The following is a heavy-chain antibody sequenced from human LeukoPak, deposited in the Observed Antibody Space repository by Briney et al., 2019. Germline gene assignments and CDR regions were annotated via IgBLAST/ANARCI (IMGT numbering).Heavy chain of an antibody. Sequence: GGSLRLSCAASGFTFSSYWMSWVRQAPGKGLEWVANIKQDGSEKYYVDSVKGRFTISRDNAKNSLYLQMSSLRAEDTAVYYCAREKSVWGSYRYVARFDPWGQGTLVTVSS. V-gene: IGHV3-7*01. CDR1: GFTFSSYW. CDR2: IKQDGSEK. D-gene: IGHD3-16*02. CDR3: AREKSVWGSYRYVARFDP. J-gene: IGHJ5*02.